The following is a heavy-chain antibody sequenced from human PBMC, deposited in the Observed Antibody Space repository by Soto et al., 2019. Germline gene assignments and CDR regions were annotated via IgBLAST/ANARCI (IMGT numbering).Heavy chain of an antibody. Sequence: SQTMPLTCNVSDDSLSTDYRRRIRQPAGKGQEWIGRIYASGSTNYNPSLKGRVSMSVDTSKKQFSLKMISVTAADTAMYYCARSAIPRGGWFRPWGQGVLVTVSS. J-gene: IGHJ5*02. D-gene: IGHD2-15*01. CDR3: ARSAIPRGGWFRP. V-gene: IGHV4-4*07. CDR2: IYASGST. CDR1: DDSLSTDY.